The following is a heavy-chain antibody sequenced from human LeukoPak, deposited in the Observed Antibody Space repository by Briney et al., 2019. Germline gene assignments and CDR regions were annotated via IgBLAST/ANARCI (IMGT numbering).Heavy chain of an antibody. J-gene: IGHJ6*02. D-gene: IGHD3-10*01. CDR2: ISYDGSNK. V-gene: IGHV3-30*03. Sequence: PGGSLRLSCAASGFTFSSYGMHWVRQAPGKGLEWVAVISYDGSNKYYADSVKGRFTISRDNSKNTVYLQMNSLRAEDTAVYYCARTYYYGSGSYSPWYYGMDVWGQGATVTVSS. CDR1: GFTFSSYG. CDR3: ARTYYYGSGSYSPWYYGMDV.